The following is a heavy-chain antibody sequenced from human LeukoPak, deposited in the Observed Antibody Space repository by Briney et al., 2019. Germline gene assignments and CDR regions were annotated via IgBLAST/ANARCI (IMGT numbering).Heavy chain of an antibody. CDR3: AKGVSGDYGGCLEY. D-gene: IGHD4-17*01. CDR1: GFTFTTYA. V-gene: IGHV3-23*01. Sequence: GGSLRLSCAASGFTFTTYAMTWVRQAPGKGLELVSAISADGGSTYYADSVMGRFTISRDNSKNTLYLQMNSLRAEDTAVYYCAKGVSGDYGGCLEYWGQGTLVTVSS. CDR2: ISADGGST. J-gene: IGHJ4*02.